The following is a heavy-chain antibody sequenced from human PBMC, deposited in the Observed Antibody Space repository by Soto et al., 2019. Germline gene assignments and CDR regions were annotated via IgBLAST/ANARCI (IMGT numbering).Heavy chain of an antibody. V-gene: IGHV3-48*03. D-gene: IGHD3-9*01. CDR3: ARESDHDTFDH. Sequence: PGGSLRLSCAASGFTFSSYEMNWVRQAPGKGLEWVSHISFSGGSIYYADSVKGRFAISRDNAKKSLYLQMNGLRAEDTAVYYCARESDHDTFDHWSQRTVVTVSS. CDR2: ISFSGGSI. CDR1: GFTFSSYE. J-gene: IGHJ4*02.